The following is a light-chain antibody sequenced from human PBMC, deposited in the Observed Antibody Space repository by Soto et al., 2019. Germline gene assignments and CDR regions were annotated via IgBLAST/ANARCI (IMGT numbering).Light chain of an antibody. J-gene: IGKJ2*01. CDR1: QSVGHW. CDR2: KAS. V-gene: IGKV1-5*03. Sequence: DIQMTQSPSTLSASVRDRVTISCRASQSVGHWLAWYQQKPGKAPKLLIYKASTLESGVPSRFSGSVFGTEFTLTISSLQPDDFATYYCQHYTTYPYTFGQGARLEI. CDR3: QHYTTYPYT.